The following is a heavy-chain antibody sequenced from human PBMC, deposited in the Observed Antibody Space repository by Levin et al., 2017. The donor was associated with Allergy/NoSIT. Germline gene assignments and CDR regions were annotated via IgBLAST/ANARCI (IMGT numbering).Heavy chain of an antibody. CDR3: ARHSLWFGELLYYYYGMDV. J-gene: IGHJ6*02. CDR2: ISAYNGNT. CDR1: GYTFTSYG. V-gene: IGHV1-18*01. D-gene: IGHD3-10*01. Sequence: ASVKVSCKASGYTFTSYGISWVRQAPGQGLEWMGWISAYNGNTNYAQKLQGRVTMTTDTSTSTAYMELRSLRSDDTAVYYCARHSLWFGELLYYYYGMDVWGQGTTVTVSS.